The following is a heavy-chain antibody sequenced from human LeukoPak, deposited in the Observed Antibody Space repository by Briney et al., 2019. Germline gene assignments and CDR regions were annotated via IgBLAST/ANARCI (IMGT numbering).Heavy chain of an antibody. J-gene: IGHJ4*02. D-gene: IGHD2-2*01. Sequence: SGGSLRLSCAVSGFTFSSYSMSWVRQTPGKGLEWVSAISGCGGSIYYTNSVKGRFTISRDNPKNTLYLQMNSLRAEDTAVYYCAKGASSISFEYWGQGTLVTVSS. CDR2: ISGCGGSI. V-gene: IGHV3-23*01. CDR1: GFTFSSYS. CDR3: AKGASSISFEY.